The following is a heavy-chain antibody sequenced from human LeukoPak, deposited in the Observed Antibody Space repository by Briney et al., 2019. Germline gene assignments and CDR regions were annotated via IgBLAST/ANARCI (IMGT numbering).Heavy chain of an antibody. CDR3: ARERAGYSGNDYFDY. V-gene: IGHV3-48*03. CDR1: GFIFSNYE. J-gene: IGHJ4*02. CDR2: ISSTGSMI. D-gene: IGHD5-12*01. Sequence: GGSLRLSCAASGFIFSNYEMNWVRQAPGKGLEWLSYISSTGSMIYYADSVEGRFTISRDNAKNSLYLQMNSLRAEDTALYYCARERAGYSGNDYFDYWGQGTLVTVSS.